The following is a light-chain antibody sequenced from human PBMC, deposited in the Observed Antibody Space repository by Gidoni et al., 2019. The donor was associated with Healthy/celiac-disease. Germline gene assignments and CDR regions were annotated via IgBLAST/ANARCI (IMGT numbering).Light chain of an antibody. J-gene: IGLJ2*01. CDR1: SSDVGGYNY. CDR3: SSYTSSSTLLVV. V-gene: IGLV2-14*01. Sequence: QSALTQPASVSGSPGQSSTISCTGTSSDVGGYNYVSWYQQHPGKAPKLMIYEFSNRPSGVSNRFSGSKSGNTASLTISGLQAEDEADYYCSSYTSSSTLLVVFGGGTKLTVL. CDR2: EFS.